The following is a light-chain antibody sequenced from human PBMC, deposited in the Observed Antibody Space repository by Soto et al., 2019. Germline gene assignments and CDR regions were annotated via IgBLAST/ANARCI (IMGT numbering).Light chain of an antibody. J-gene: IGKJ1*01. CDR3: QQNYRATPWT. CDR1: QSISRY. Sequence: DIQMSQSPSSLSASGGDRITITCRARQSISRYLNWYQHKPGKAPKLLINAASSLERGVPSRFSGGGSGTDFTLNISSLQPDDFATYYCQQNYRATPWTFGQGTKVDIK. V-gene: IGKV1-39*01. CDR2: AAS.